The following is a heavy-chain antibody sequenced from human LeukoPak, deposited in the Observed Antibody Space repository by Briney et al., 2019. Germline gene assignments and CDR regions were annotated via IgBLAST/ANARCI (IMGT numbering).Heavy chain of an antibody. D-gene: IGHD3-10*01. J-gene: IGHJ6*02. CDR2: IYSGGST. Sequence: GRSLRLSCAASGFTVSSNYMSWVRQAPGKGLEWVSVIYSGGSTYYADSVKRRFTISRDNSKNTPYLQMNSLRAEDTAVYYCARDPTDYYGSDYMDVWGQGTTVTVSS. CDR1: GFTVSSNY. V-gene: IGHV3-66*01. CDR3: ARDPTDYYGSDYMDV.